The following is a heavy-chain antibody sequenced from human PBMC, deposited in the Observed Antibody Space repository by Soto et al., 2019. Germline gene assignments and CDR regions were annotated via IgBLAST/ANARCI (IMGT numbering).Heavy chain of an antibody. V-gene: IGHV1-69*02. CDR1: GGTFSSYT. Sequence: QVQLVQSGAEVKKPGSSVKVSCKASGGTFSSYTISWVRQAPGQGLEWMGRIIPILGIANYAQKFQGRVTITADKSTSTAYMELSSLRSEDTAVYSCASSGGSAYFDYWGQGTLVTVSS. CDR2: IIPILGIA. D-gene: IGHD2-15*01. CDR3: ASSGGSAYFDY. J-gene: IGHJ4*02.